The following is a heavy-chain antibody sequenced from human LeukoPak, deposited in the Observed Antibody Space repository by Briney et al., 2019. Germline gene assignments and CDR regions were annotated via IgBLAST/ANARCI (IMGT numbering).Heavy chain of an antibody. J-gene: IGHJ5*02. Sequence: SETLSLTCTVSGGSISSYYWSWIRQPPGKGLEWIGYIYYSGSTNYNPSLKSRVTISVDTSKNQFSLKLSSVTAADTAVYYCARDGYDFWSGKNWFDPWGQGTLVTVSS. CDR1: GGSISSYY. CDR3: ARDGYDFWSGKNWFDP. CDR2: IYYSGST. D-gene: IGHD3-3*01. V-gene: IGHV4-59*01.